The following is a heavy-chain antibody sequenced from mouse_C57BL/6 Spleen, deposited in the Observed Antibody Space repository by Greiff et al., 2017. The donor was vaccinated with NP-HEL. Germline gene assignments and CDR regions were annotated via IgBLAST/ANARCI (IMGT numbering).Heavy chain of an antibody. CDR1: GFTFSDYG. Sequence: DVKLVESGGGLVKPGGSLKLSCAASGFTFSDYGMHWVRQAPEKGLEWVAYISSGSSTIYYADTVKGRFTISRDNAKNTLFLQMTSLRSEDTAMYYCARPYYDYDNFDYWGQGTTLTVSS. D-gene: IGHD2-4*01. CDR3: ARPYYDYDNFDY. J-gene: IGHJ2*01. V-gene: IGHV5-17*01. CDR2: ISSGSSTI.